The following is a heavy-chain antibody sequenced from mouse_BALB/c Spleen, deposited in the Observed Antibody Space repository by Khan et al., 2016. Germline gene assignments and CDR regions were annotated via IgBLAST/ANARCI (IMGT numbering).Heavy chain of an antibody. V-gene: IGHV9-3-1*01. J-gene: IGHJ2*01. Sequence: QIQLVQSGPELKKPGETVKISCKASGYAFTNYGMTWVKQAPGKGLKWMGWINTFTGEPTCADDFKGRFAFSLETSASTAYLQINSLKNEDTATYFCAKGIYYNYGAYLDYWGQGTTLTVSS. CDR2: INTFTGEP. CDR3: AKGIYYNYGAYLDY. D-gene: IGHD2-4*01. CDR1: GYAFTNYG.